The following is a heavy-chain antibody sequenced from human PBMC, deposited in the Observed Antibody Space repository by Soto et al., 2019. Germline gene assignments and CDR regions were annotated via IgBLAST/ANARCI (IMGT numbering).Heavy chain of an antibody. CDR2: ISYDGSNK. J-gene: IGHJ4*02. CDR3: ATTVVVVAYFDY. V-gene: IGHV3-30-3*01. D-gene: IGHD2-15*01. Sequence: QVQLVESGGGVVQPGRSLRLSCVASGFTFSSYAMHWVRQAPGKGLEWVAVISYDGSNKYYADSVKGRFTISRDNSKNTLYLQMNSLRAEDTAVYYCATTVVVVAYFDYWGQGTLVTVSS. CDR1: GFTFSSYA.